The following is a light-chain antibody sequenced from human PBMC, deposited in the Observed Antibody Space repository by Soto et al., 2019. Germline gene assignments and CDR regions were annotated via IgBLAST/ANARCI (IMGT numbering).Light chain of an antibody. CDR2: AAS. J-gene: IGKJ1*01. V-gene: IGKV1-39*01. Sequence: DIQMTQSPSSLSASIGDRVTITCRASQTVNTYLHWYQQKPGKAPKLLIYAASNLQSGVPSRFSGSGSGTNFTLSLNSLQPEDFATYYCQQGYSNPWTFGQGTKGDIK. CDR3: QQGYSNPWT. CDR1: QTVNTY.